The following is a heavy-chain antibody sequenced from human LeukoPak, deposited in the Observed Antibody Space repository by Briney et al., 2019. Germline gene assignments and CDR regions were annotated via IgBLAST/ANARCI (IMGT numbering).Heavy chain of an antibody. J-gene: IGHJ5*02. D-gene: IGHD6-13*01. CDR3: ARTPSSGYRSSWFSFDP. V-gene: IGHV1-69*13. CDR1: GGTFSSYA. CDR2: IIPIFGTA. Sequence: SVKVSCKASGGTFSSYAISWVRQAPGQGLEWMGGIIPIFGTANYAQKFQGRVAITADESTSTAYMELSSLRSEDTAVYYCARTPSSGYRSSWFSFDPWGQGTLVTVSS.